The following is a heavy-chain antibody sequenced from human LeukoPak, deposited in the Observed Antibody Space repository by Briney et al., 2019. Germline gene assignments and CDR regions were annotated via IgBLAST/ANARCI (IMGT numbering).Heavy chain of an antibody. CDR1: GYTFTGYY. CDR3: ARVKSGYYYWGMRAFDI. CDR2: INPNSGGT. V-gene: IGHV1-2*02. D-gene: IGHD3-22*01. Sequence: ASVKVSCKASGYTFTGYYMHWVRQAPGQGLEWMGWINPNSGGTNYAQKFQGRVTMTRNTSISTAYMELSSLRSEDTAVYYCARVKSGYYYWGMRAFDIWGQGTMVTVSS. J-gene: IGHJ3*02.